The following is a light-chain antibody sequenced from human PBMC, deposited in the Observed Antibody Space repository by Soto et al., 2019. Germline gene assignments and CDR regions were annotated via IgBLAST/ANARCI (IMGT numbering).Light chain of an antibody. CDR1: QTISSW. V-gene: IGKV1-5*03. CDR3: QHYNSYPEA. Sequence: DIQLTQSPPSLSASVGDRVTITCRASQTISSWLAWYQQKPGKAPKLLIYKASSLESGVPSRFSGSGSGTEFTLTISSLQPDDFATYYCQHYNSYPEAFGQGTKVDI. CDR2: KAS. J-gene: IGKJ1*01.